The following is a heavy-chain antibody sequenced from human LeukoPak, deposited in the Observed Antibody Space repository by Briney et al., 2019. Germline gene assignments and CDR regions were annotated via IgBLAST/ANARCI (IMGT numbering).Heavy chain of an antibody. Sequence: ASPKVSSKASGYTLTSSAMHCVRADPGQRREWMGWINAGNGDTKYSQNLQSTVTITRDTTPSTAYMELRSPRSEDTVVYYCTTGGLDEWLLLVYWGQGTLVTVSS. J-gene: IGHJ4*02. CDR1: GYTLTSSA. CDR2: INAGNGDT. CDR3: TTGGLDEWLLLVY. V-gene: IGHV1-3*01. D-gene: IGHD3-3*01.